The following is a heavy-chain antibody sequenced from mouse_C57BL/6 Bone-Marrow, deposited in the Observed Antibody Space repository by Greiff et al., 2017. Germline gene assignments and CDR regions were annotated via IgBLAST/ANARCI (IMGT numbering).Heavy chain of an antibody. CDR1: GYTFTGYW. V-gene: IGHV1-9*01. J-gene: IGHJ4*01. D-gene: IGHD4-1*01. Sequence: QVQLQQSGAELMKPGASVKLSCKATGYTFTGYWIEWVKQRPGHGLEWIGEILPGSGSTNYNAKFKGKATFTADTSSNTAYMQLSSLTTEDAAIDYCARRANWDDAMDYWGQGTSVTVSS. CDR3: ARRANWDDAMDY. CDR2: ILPGSGST.